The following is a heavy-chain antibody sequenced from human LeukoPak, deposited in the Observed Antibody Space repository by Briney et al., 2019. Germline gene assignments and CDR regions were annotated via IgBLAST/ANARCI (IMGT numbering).Heavy chain of an antibody. CDR1: GGSISSGGHS. D-gene: IGHD3-10*01. CDR2: IYRSGST. J-gene: IGHJ4*02. V-gene: IGHV4-30-2*01. Sequence: PSQTLSLTCAVSGGSISSGGHSWSWIRQPPGKGLEWIGYIYRSGSTYYNPSLKSRVTISVDRSKNQFSLKLSSVTAADTAVYYCARGKSLVRGGFDYWGQGTLVTVSS. CDR3: ARGKSLVRGGFDY.